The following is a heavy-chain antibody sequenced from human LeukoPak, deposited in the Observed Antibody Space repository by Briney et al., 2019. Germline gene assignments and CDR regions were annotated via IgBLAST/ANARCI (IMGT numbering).Heavy chain of an antibody. CDR3: ARGDPDNNAYYDFDY. J-gene: IGHJ4*02. CDR1: GFIFSNYG. Sequence: GGSLRLSCAASGFIFSNYGMNWVRQAPGKRPEWVSLIFGGGTTYYAASVKGRFIISRDNSKNTFHLQMNSLRAEDTAVYYCARGDPDNNAYYDFDYWGQGTLVTVSS. CDR2: IFGGGTT. D-gene: IGHD3-22*01. V-gene: IGHV3-53*01.